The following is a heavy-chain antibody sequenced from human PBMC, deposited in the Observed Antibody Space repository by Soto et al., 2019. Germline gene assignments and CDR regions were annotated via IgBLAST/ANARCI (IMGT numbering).Heavy chain of an antibody. Sequence: QVQLQQWGAGLLKPSETLSLTCAVYGGSFSGYYWSWIRQPPGKGLEWIGEINHSGSTNYNPSLKRRVTISVDTSKNQYSLKLSSVTAADTAVYYCARATAMAKSKFDYWGQGTLVTVSS. CDR2: INHSGST. J-gene: IGHJ4*02. CDR3: ARATAMAKSKFDY. CDR1: GGSFSGYY. D-gene: IGHD5-18*01. V-gene: IGHV4-34*01.